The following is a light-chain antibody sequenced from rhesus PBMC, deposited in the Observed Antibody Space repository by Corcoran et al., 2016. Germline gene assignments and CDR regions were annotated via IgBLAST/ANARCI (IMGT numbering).Light chain of an antibody. J-gene: IGKJ4*01. CDR2: KAS. CDR3: LQYNSDPT. CDR1: QGISTY. V-gene: IGKV1-43*02. Sequence: DIQMTQSPSSLSASVGDRVTITCRASQGISTYLNWYQQKPGKAPKLLIYKASRLESGVPSRFSCSGSGTDFTLTISSLQPEDFATYYCLQYNSDPTFGGGTKVELK.